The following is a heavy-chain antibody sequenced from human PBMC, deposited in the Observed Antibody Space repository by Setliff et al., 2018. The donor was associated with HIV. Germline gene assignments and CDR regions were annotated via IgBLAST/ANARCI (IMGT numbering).Heavy chain of an antibody. CDR3: ARWGSGSYERVFDY. CDR2: VKQDGTET. V-gene: IGHV3-7*01. D-gene: IGHD1-26*01. Sequence: PGGSLRLSCAASGFRFRSYWMSWVRQAPGKGLESVANVKQDGTETLYVDSVKGRFTISRDNANNLVYLQMNSLRVEDTAVYFCARWGSGSYERVFDYWGQGMLGTV. J-gene: IGHJ4*02. CDR1: GFRFRSYW.